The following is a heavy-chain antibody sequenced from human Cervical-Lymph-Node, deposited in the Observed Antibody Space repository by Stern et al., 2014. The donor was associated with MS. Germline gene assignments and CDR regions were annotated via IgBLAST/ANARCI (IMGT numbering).Heavy chain of an antibody. CDR2: ISSSSSYI. V-gene: IGHV3-21*01. D-gene: IGHD3-3*01. J-gene: IGHJ6*02. CDR3: ARDYTYYDFWSGRPMDV. Sequence: DVQLEESGGGLVKPGGSLRLSCAASGFTFSSHSMNWVRQAPGKGLEWVSSISSSSSYIYYADSVKGRFTISRDNAKNSLYLQMNSLRAEDTAVYYCARDYTYYDFWSGRPMDVWGQGTTVTVSS. CDR1: GFTFSSHS.